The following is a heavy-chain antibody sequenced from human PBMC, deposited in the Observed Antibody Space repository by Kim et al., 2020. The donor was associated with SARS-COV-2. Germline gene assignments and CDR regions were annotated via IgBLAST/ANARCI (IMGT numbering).Heavy chain of an antibody. CDR1: GFSFSSYW. V-gene: IGHV3-7*01. D-gene: IGHD3-16*01. Sequence: GGSLRLSCAASGFSFSSYWMPWVRQAPGKGLEWVSSIKHDGSEKYYADSVKGRFTISRDIAKNTLDLQMNSLTAEDTAVYYCARDTGHTFTTWDDFEYWGQGTLVTVSS. CDR2: IKHDGSEK. J-gene: IGHJ4*02. CDR3: ARDTGHTFTTWDDFEY.